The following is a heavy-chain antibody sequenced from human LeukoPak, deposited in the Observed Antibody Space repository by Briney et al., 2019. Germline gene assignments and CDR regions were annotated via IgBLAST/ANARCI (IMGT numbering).Heavy chain of an antibody. CDR1: GGTFSSYA. V-gene: IGHV1-69*13. J-gene: IGHJ4*02. CDR2: NIPIFGTA. Sequence: ASVKVSCKASGGTFSSYAISWVRQAPGQGLEWMGGNIPIFGTANYAQKFQGRVAITADESTSTAYMELSSLRSEDTAVYYCARSEHYYDSSGYYYFDYWSQGTLVTVSS. CDR3: ARSEHYYDSSGYYYFDY. D-gene: IGHD3-22*01.